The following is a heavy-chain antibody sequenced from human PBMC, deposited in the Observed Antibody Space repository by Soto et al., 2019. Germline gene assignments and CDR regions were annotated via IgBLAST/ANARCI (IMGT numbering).Heavy chain of an antibody. CDR2: IYTSGST. D-gene: IGHD3-3*01. CDR3: ARDQNYDFWSGYFTGNWFDP. CDR1: Y. J-gene: IGHJ5*02. V-gene: IGHV4-4*07. Sequence: YWSWIRQPAGKGLEWIGRIYTSGSTNYNPSLKSRVTMSVDTSKNQFSLKLSSVTAADTAVYYCARDQNYDFWSGYFTGNWFDPWGQGTLVTSPQ.